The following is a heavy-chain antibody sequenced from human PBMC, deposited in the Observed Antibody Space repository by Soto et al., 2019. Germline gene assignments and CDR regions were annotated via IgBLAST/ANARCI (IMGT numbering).Heavy chain of an antibody. CDR1: GFTFSSYA. CDR3: AILPITIFRVVIIGKDYYGMDV. CDR2: ISGSGGST. V-gene: IGHV3-23*01. Sequence: GGSLRLSCAASGFTFSSYAMSWVRQAPGKGLEWVSAISGSGGSTYYADSVKGRFTISRDNSKNTLYLQMNSLRAEDTAVYYCAILPITIFRVVIIGKDYYGMDVWGQGXTVTVSS. D-gene: IGHD3-3*01. J-gene: IGHJ6*02.